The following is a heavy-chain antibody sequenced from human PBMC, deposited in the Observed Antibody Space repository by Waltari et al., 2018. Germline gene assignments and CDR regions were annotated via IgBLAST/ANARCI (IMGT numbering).Heavy chain of an antibody. CDR3: AREGWGSSSWYYFDY. J-gene: IGHJ4*02. CDR1: RGTFSCYA. D-gene: IGHD6-13*01. CDR2: IIPIFGTE. V-gene: IGHV1-69*14. Sequence: VQLVQSGAAVKKPGSSVKVSCKASRGTFSCYAISWVRQAPGQGLEWMGGIIPIFGTETYAQKFQGKVTITPDKATSTAYMELSSLRSEDTAVYYCAREGWGSSSWYYFDYWGQGTLVTVSS.